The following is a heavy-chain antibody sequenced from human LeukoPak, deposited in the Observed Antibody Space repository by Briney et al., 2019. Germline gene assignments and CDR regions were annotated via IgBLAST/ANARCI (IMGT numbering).Heavy chain of an antibody. CDR1: GFTFSNAW. J-gene: IGHJ4*02. CDR2: IKSKTDGGTT. CDR3: TTERLLWFGELSYYFDY. D-gene: IGHD3-10*01. Sequence: PGGSLRLSCAASGFTFSNAWMSWVRQAPGKGLEWVGRIKSKTDGGTTDYAAPVKGRFTISRDDSKNTLYLQMKSLKTEDTAVYYCTTERLLWFGELSYYFDYWGQGTLVTVSS. V-gene: IGHV3-15*01.